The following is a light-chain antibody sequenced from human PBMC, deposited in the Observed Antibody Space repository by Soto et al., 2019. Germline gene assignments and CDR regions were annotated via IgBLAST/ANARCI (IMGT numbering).Light chain of an antibody. CDR1: QTVSSSN. Sequence: EIVLTQSPGTLSLSPGERATLSCRASQTVSSSNLAWYQQKPGQAPRLLIYGASSRATGVPDRFSGSGSGTDFPLTINKLEPQDFVVYYCQQYGSSPLTFGGGTKVEIK. CDR2: GAS. J-gene: IGKJ4*01. CDR3: QQYGSSPLT. V-gene: IGKV3-20*01.